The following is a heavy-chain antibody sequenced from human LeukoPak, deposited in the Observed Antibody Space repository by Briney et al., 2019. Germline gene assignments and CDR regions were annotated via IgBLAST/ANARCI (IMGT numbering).Heavy chain of an antibody. CDR2: IYYSGST. Sequence: PSETLSLTCTVSGGSISSYYWSWIRQPPGKGLEWIGYIYYSGSTNYNPSLKSRVTISVDTSKNQFSLKLSSVTAADTAVYYCARDRRWSWFDPRGQGTLVTVSS. V-gene: IGHV4-59*01. J-gene: IGHJ5*02. D-gene: IGHD2-8*01. CDR3: ARDRRWSWFDP. CDR1: GGSISSYY.